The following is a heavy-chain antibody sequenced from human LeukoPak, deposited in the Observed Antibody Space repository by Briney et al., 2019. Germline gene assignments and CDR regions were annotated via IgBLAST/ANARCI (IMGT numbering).Heavy chain of an antibody. J-gene: IGHJ6*02. V-gene: IGHV3-48*03. D-gene: IGHD6-13*01. CDR3: AREKDIAAAGTYYYYGVDV. CDR2: ISSSGSTI. Sequence: GGSLRLSCAASGFTFSSYEMNWVRQAPGKGLEWVSYISSSGSTIYYADSVKGRFTISRDNAKNSLYLQMNSLRAEDTAVYYCAREKDIAAAGTYYYYGVDVWGQGTTVTVSS. CDR1: GFTFSSYE.